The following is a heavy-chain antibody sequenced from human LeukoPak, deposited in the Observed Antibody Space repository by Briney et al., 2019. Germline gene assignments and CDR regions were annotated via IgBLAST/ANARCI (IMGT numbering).Heavy chain of an antibody. J-gene: IGHJ4*02. D-gene: IGHD5-12*01. CDR1: GGSFSGYY. CDR3: ARRGIVAPFDY. V-gene: IGHV4-34*01. Sequence: SETLSLTCAVYGGSFSGYYWSWIRQPPGKGLEWIGEINHSGSTNYNPSLKSRVTISVDTSKNQFSLKLSSVTAADTAVYYCARRGIVAPFDYWGQGTLDTVSS. CDR2: INHSGST.